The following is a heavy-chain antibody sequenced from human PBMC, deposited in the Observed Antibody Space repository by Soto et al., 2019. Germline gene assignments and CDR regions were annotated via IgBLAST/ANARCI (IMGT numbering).Heavy chain of an antibody. Sequence: GGSLRLSCGASGFTFISYAMSWVRQAPGKGLEWVSAISGSGGSTYYADSVKGRFTISRDNSKNTLYLQMNSLRAEDTAVYYCAKARGIVGATNNYGYYGMDVWGQGTTVTVSS. J-gene: IGHJ6*02. D-gene: IGHD1-26*01. CDR1: GFTFISYA. V-gene: IGHV3-23*01. CDR3: AKARGIVGATNNYGYYGMDV. CDR2: ISGSGGST.